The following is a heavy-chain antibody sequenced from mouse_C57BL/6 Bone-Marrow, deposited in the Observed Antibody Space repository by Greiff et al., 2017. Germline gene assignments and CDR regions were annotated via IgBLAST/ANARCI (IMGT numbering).Heavy chain of an antibody. Sequence: EVMLVESGGGLVKPGGSLKLSCAASGFTFSSYTMSWVRQTPEKRLEWVATISGGGGNTYYPDSVKGRFTISRDNAKNTLYLQMSSLRSEDTALYYCARRDGSSYGAMDYWGQGTSVTVSS. J-gene: IGHJ4*01. CDR2: ISGGGGNT. CDR3: ARRDGSSYGAMDY. V-gene: IGHV5-9*01. D-gene: IGHD1-1*01. CDR1: GFTFSSYT.